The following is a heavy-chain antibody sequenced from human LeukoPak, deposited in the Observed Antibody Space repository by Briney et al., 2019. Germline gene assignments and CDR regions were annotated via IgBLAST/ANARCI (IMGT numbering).Heavy chain of an antibody. Sequence: GGSLRLSCAASGFTFSSYAMSWVRQAPGKGLEWVSAISGSGGSTYYADSVKGRFTISRDNSKNTLYLQMNSLRAEDTAVYYWARVSKYNYGPYPFAGGGKEPRVTVSS. D-gene: IGHD5-18*01. CDR3: ARVSKYNYGPYPFAG. CDR2: ISGSGGST. V-gene: IGHV3-23*01. CDR1: GFTFSSYA. J-gene: IGHJ4*02.